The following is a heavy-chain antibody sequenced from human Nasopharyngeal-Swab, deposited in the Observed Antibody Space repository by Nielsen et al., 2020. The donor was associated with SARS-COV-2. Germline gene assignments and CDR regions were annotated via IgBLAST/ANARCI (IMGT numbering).Heavy chain of an antibody. D-gene: IGHD2-2*01. Sequence: ASVKVSCKASGYTVTSYGISWVRQAPGQGVEWMGWSSAYNGNTNYAQKLQGRVTMTTSTSTSTAYMELRSLRSDDTAVYYCARDREYQFAYYYYGMDVWGQGTTVTVSS. CDR3: ARDREYQFAYYYYGMDV. J-gene: IGHJ6*02. CDR2: SSAYNGNT. CDR1: GYTVTSYG. V-gene: IGHV1-18*01.